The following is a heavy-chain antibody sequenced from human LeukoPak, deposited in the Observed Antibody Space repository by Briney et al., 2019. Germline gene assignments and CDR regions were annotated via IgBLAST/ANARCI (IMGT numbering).Heavy chain of an antibody. D-gene: IGHD3-10*01. CDR3: ARGYYGSGSYGRFDY. CDR2: IYYSGST. V-gene: IGHV4-59*01. J-gene: IGHJ4*02. CDR1: GGSISSYY. Sequence: PSETLSLTCTVSGGSISSYYWSWIRQPPGKGLEWIGYIYYSGSTNYNPSLKSRVTISVDTSKNQFSLKLSSVTAADTAVYYCARGYYGSGSYGRFDYWGQGTLATVSS.